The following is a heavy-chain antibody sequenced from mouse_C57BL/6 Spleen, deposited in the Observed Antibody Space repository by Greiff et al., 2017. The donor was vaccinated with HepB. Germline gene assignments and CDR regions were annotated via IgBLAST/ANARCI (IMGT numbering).Heavy chain of an antibody. D-gene: IGHD1-1*01. V-gene: IGHV1-69*01. CDR1: GYTFTSYW. Sequence: QVQLQQPGAELVMPGASVKLSCKASGYTFTSYWMHWVKQRPGQGLEWIGEIDPSDSYTNYNQKFKGKSTVTVDKSSSTAYMQLSSLTSEDSAVYYCARKGGNWYFDVWGTGTTVTVSS. J-gene: IGHJ1*03. CDR2: IDPSDSYT. CDR3: ARKGGNWYFDV.